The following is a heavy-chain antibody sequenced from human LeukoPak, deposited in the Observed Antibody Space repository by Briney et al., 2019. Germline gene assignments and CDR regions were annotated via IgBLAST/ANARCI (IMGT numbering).Heavy chain of an antibody. CDR2: ISAYNGNT. J-gene: IGHJ6*03. CDR1: GYTFTSYA. Sequence: ASVKVSCKASGYTFTSYAMNWVRQAPGQGLEWMGWISAYNGNTNYAQKLQGRVTMTTDTSTSTAYMELRSLRSDDTAMYYCARVDYYYYMDVWGKGTTVTVSS. CDR3: ARVDYYYYMDV. V-gene: IGHV1-18*01.